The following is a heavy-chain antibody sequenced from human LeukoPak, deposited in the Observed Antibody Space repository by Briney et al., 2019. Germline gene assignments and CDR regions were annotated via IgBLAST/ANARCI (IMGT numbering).Heavy chain of an antibody. Sequence: GGSLRLSCAASGFTFGSYNMNWVRQAPGKGLEWVGRFKSNTDGGTADYGAPVKGRFTISRDDSKNTLYLQMNSLKTEDTAVYYCTTERYFDILTGYSPFDSWGQGTLVTVSS. J-gene: IGHJ4*02. CDR3: TTERYFDILTGYSPFDS. CDR2: FKSNTDGGTA. V-gene: IGHV3-15*01. D-gene: IGHD3-9*01. CDR1: GFTFGSYN.